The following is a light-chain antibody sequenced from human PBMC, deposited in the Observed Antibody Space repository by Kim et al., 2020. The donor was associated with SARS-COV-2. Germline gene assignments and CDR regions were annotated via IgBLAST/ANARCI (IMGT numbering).Light chain of an antibody. CDR2: AAS. Sequence: DIQLSQSPSSLSASVGDRVTITCRASQTVNSYLNWYQQRPGKAPKLLIYAASTLQSGVPSRFSGSGFVTDFTLTINSLQPEDVATYYCQQSYSNLYTFGQGTKLEI. V-gene: IGKV1-39*01. CDR3: QQSYSNLYT. CDR1: QTVNSY. J-gene: IGKJ2*01.